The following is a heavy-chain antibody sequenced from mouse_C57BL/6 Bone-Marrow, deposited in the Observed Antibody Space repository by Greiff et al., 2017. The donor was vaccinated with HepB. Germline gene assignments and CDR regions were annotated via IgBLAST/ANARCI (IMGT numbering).Heavy chain of an antibody. CDR2: ISNGGGST. V-gene: IGHV5-12*01. J-gene: IGHJ4*01. CDR1: GFTFSDYY. Sequence: EVQLQESGGGLVQPGGSLKLSCAASGFTFSDYYMYWVRQTPEKRLEWVAYISNGGGSTYYPDTVKGRFTISRDNAKNTLYLQMSRLKSEDTAMYYCAREGLKGNAMDYWGQGTSVTVSS. CDR3: AREGLKGNAMDY.